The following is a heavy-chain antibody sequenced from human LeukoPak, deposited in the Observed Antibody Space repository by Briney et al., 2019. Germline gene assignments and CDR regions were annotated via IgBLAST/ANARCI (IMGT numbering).Heavy chain of an antibody. J-gene: IGHJ5*02. D-gene: IGHD2-21*02. CDR1: GGSFSGYY. V-gene: IGHV4-34*01. CDR2: INHSGSA. CDR3: ARGLCGVDCFWPYWFDP. Sequence: SETLSLTCGVYGGSFSGYYWSWIRQPPGKGLEWIGEINHSGSANYNPSLKSRVTISVDTSKNKFSLRLNSVTAADTAVYYCARGLCGVDCFWPYWFDPWGQGTLVTVSS.